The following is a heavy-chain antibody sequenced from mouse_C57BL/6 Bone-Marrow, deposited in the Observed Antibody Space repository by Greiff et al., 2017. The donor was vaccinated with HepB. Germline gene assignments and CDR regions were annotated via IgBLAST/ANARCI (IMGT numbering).Heavy chain of an antibody. Sequence: VKLVESGPGLVAPSQSLSITCTVSGFSLTSYGVHWVRQPPGKGLEWLVVIWSDGSTTYNSALKSRLSISKDNSKSQVFLKMNSLQTDDTAMYYCARQFITTVVANYYAMDYWGQGTSVTVSS. CDR1: GFSLTSYG. D-gene: IGHD1-1*01. J-gene: IGHJ4*01. CDR2: IWSDGST. V-gene: IGHV2-6-1*01. CDR3: ARQFITTVVANYYAMDY.